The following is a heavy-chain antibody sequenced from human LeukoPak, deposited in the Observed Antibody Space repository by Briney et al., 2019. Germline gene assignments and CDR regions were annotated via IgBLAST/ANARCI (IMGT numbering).Heavy chain of an antibody. V-gene: IGHV3-23*01. J-gene: IGHJ3*02. CDR1: GFTFNNYA. CDR2: ISGSGGST. D-gene: IGHD1-26*01. Sequence: GGSLRLSCVVSGFTFNNYAMNWVRQAPGKGLEWVSVISGSGGSTDYADSVKGRFTISRDNSKDTLYLQMNSLRVEDTAVYHCARSSYGDAFDIWGQGTMVTVSS. CDR3: ARSSYGDAFDI.